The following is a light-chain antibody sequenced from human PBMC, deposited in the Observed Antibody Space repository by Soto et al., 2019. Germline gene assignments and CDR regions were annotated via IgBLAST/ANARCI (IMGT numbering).Light chain of an antibody. V-gene: IGKV3-20*01. J-gene: IGKJ2*01. CDR1: ESISRDY. Sequence: EIVLTQSPGTLSLSPGQRATLSCRASESISRDYLAWYQQRLGQAHRLLIDGASSGATGIPDRFSGSGSGTDFTLTISRLEPEDLAIYYCQPYGGVPYTFRQGTKVDIK. CDR3: QPYGGVPYT. CDR2: GAS.